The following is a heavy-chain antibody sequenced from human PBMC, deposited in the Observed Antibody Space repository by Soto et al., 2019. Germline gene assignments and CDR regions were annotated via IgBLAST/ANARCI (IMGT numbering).Heavy chain of an antibody. CDR3: ATGGAWIQLWSGSANYYGMDV. CDR2: INPNSGGT. D-gene: IGHD5-18*01. CDR1: GYTFTGYY. J-gene: IGHJ6*02. Sequence: ASVKVSCKASGYTFTGYYMHWVRQAPGQGLEWMGWINPNSGGTNYAQKFQGWVTMTRDTSISTAYMELRSLRSDDTAVYYCATGGAWIQLWSGSANYYGMDVWGQGTTVTVSS. V-gene: IGHV1-2*04.